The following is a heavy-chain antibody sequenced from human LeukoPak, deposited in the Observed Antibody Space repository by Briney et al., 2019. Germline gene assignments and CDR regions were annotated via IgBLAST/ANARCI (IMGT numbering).Heavy chain of an antibody. CDR3: ARERWLQFPDAFDI. V-gene: IGHV3-21*01. CDR2: ISSSSSYI. J-gene: IGHJ3*02. D-gene: IGHD5-24*01. CDR1: GFTFSSYS. Sequence: PGGSLRLSCAASGFTFSSYSMNWVRQAPGKGLEWVSSISSSSSYIYYADSVKGRFTISRDNAKNSLYLQMNSLRAEDTAVYYCARERWLQFPDAFDIWGQGTMVTVSS.